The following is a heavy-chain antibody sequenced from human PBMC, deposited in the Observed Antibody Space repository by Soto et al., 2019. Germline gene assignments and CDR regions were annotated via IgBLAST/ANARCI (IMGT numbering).Heavy chain of an antibody. CDR1: GGSISSSSYY. CDR2: IYYSGST. J-gene: IGHJ6*02. CDR3: ARDRRGGAMGYYYGMDV. Sequence: SETLSLTCTVSGGSISSSSYYWGWIRQPPGKGLEWIGSIYYSGSTYYNPSLKSRVTISVDTSKNQFSLKLSSVTAADTAVYYCARDRRGGAMGYYYGMDVWGQGTTVTVSS. V-gene: IGHV4-39*07. D-gene: IGHD3-16*01.